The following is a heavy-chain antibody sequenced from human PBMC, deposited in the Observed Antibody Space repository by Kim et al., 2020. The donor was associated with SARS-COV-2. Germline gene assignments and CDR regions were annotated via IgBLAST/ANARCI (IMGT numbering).Heavy chain of an antibody. V-gene: IGHV3-30*04. CDR3: AREFQAVYSGSYHFDY. J-gene: IGHJ4*02. CDR2: ISYDGSNK. CDR1: GFTFSSYA. Sequence: GGSLRLSCAASGFTFSSYAMHWVRQAPGKGLEWVAVISYDGSNKYYADSVKGRFTISRDNSKNTLYLQMNSLRAEDMAVYYCAREFQAVYSGSYHFDYWGQGTLVTVSS. D-gene: IGHD1-26*01.